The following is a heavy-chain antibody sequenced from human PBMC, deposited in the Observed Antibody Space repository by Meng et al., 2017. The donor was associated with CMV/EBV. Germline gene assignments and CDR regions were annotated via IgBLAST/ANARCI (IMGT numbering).Heavy chain of an antibody. CDR3: ARRPGIAAAGTYYGMDV. J-gene: IGHJ6*02. Sequence: SVKVSCKASGGTFSSYTISWVRQAPGQGLEWMGRIIPILGIANYAQKFQGRVTITADKSTSTAYMELSSLRSEDTAVYYCARRPGIAAAGTYYGMDVWGQGTTVTVSS. CDR1: GGTFSSYT. D-gene: IGHD6-13*01. V-gene: IGHV1-69*02. CDR2: IIPILGIA.